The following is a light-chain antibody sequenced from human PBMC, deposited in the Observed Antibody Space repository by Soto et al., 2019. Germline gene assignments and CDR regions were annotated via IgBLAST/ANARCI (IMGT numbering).Light chain of an antibody. V-gene: IGKV2-28*01. Sequence: DLVMTQSPLSLPVAPGESASISCKSSQSLLHSRGYSCLDWYLQKPGQSPQVLIYLGSNRASGVPDRFSGSGSGTDFTLKISRVEAEDAGVYYCMQTLQTPLTFGQGTKVEIK. CDR2: LGS. CDR3: MQTLQTPLT. J-gene: IGKJ1*01. CDR1: QSLLHSRGYSC.